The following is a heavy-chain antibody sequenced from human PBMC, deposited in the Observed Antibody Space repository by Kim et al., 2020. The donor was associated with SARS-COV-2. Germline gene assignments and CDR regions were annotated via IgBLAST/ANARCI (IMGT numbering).Heavy chain of an antibody. V-gene: IGHV3-30-3*01. CDR1: GFTINTYV. CDR3: ARDRDLSPIHYFGH. J-gene: IGHJ4*02. Sequence: GGFLRLSCAASGFTINTYVMHWVRQAPGKGLEWVALVSSDGSTKYYSDSVRGRFTISRDSSQNTVYLQMNSLRAEDTALYYCARDRDLSPIHYFGHWGQGTLVTVSS. D-gene: IGHD2-21*02. CDR2: VSSDGSTK.